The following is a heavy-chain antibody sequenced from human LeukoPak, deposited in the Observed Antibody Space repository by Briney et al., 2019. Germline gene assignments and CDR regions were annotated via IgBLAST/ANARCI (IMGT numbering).Heavy chain of an antibody. CDR1: GFTFSSYW. D-gene: IGHD6-13*01. CDR3: TRDGTAAGLYFDL. J-gene: IGHJ4*01. Sequence: GGSLRLSCAVSGFTFSSYWMNWVRQAPGKGLEWVASIRQDGGEKSYVDSVKGRFTISRDNTKNSLYLQMSSLRAEDAAVYYYTRDGTAAGLYFDLWGQGTLVTVSS. CDR2: IRQDGGEK. V-gene: IGHV3-7*01.